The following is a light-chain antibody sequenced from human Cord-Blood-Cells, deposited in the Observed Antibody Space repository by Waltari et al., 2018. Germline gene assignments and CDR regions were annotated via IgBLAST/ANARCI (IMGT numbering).Light chain of an antibody. CDR1: QSVLYSSNNKNY. J-gene: IGKJ1*01. CDR3: QRTCGLRWT. V-gene: IGKV4-1*01. CDR2: WAS. Sequence: DIVMTQSPASLAVFLGERATTNCKYSQSVLYSSNNKNYLAWYQQKPGQPPKLLIYWASTRDAWVPVQFSGSRSDLHSSLTSSCSDVDNEAVVYWQRTCGLRWTFGQGTKVEIK.